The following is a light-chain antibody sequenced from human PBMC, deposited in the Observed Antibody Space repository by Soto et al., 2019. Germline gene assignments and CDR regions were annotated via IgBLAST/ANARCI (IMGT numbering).Light chain of an antibody. CDR3: QQYGSSPFT. J-gene: IGKJ3*01. CDR2: GAS. V-gene: IGKV3-20*01. Sequence: EIVLTQSPGTLSLSPGERATLSCRASQSFSSSYLAWYQQKPGQAPRLLIYGASSRATGIPDRFSGSGSGTDCTLSISRLEPEDCAVYYCQQYGSSPFTFGPGTKVDIK. CDR1: QSFSSSY.